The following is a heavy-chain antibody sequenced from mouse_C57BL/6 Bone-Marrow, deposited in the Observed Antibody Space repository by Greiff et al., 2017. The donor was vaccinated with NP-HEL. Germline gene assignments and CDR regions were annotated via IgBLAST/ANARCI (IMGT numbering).Heavy chain of an antibody. CDR1: GYTFTSYW. V-gene: IGHV1-50*01. CDR2: IDPSDSYT. D-gene: IGHD1-1*01. CDR3: AREGITTVVAPFDN. Sequence: QVHVKQSGAELVKPGASVKLSCKASGYTFTSYWMQWVKQRPGQGLEWIGEIDPSDSYTNSNQKFKGKATLTVDTSSSTAYMQLSSLTSEASAVYYCAREGITTVVAPFDNGGQGTTLTVSS. J-gene: IGHJ2*01.